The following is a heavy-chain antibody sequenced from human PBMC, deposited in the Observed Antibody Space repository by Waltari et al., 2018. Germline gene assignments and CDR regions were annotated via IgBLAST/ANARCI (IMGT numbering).Heavy chain of an antibody. CDR1: GYIFTSYD. V-gene: IGHV1-8*02. Sequence: QVQLVQSGAEVKKPGASVKVSCKASGYIFTSYDINWVRQATGQGLEWMGWMNANSGNTGHIQKFQGRVTITRNTATNTVYMELSNLRSEDTAVYYCARQWQSGGMDVWGQGTTVTVTS. CDR2: MNANSGNT. CDR3: ARQWQSGGMDV. J-gene: IGHJ6*02. D-gene: IGHD6-19*01.